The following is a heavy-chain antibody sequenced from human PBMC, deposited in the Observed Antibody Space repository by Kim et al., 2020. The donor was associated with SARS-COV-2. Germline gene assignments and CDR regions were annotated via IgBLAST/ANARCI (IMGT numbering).Heavy chain of an antibody. CDR1: GFTLGSYG. D-gene: IGHD2-21*01. Sequence: GGSLRLSCAGSGFTLGSYGMSWVRQAPGKGLEWISVMSDGDSSIRYADSVKGRFTTSRDKSKNTQYLQMNSLRGEDTAVYYCAKHNSHYYYGMEVWGQGTAVTVSS. CDR3: AKHNSHYYYGMEV. V-gene: IGHV3-23*01. CDR2: MSDGDSSI. J-gene: IGHJ6*02.